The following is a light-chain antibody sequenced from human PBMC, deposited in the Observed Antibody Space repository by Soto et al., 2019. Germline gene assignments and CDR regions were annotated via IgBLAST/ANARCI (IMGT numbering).Light chain of an antibody. J-gene: IGLJ3*02. V-gene: IGLV1-40*01. CDR1: SSNIGAGYD. Sequence: QSVLTQPPSVSGAPGQRVTISCTGSSSNIGAGYDVHWYQQLPGTAPKLLIYGNNNRPSGVPDRFSGSKSATSDSRAITGLQAEDEADYYCQSYDSSLSGWVFGGGTQLTVL. CDR2: GNN. CDR3: QSYDSSLSGWV.